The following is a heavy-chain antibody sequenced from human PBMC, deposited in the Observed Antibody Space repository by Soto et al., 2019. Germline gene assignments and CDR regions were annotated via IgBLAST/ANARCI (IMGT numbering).Heavy chain of an antibody. CDR2: FDPEDGET. D-gene: IGHD6-19*01. CDR1: GYTPTELS. V-gene: IGHV1-24*01. J-gene: IGHJ4*02. Sequence: GASVKVSCKVSGYTPTELSMHWVRQAPGKRLEWMGGFDPEDGETIYAQKFQGRVTMTEDTSTDTAYMELSSLRSEDTAVYYCATIGKQWLAPEAGYYFDYWGQGTLVTVSS. CDR3: ATIGKQWLAPEAGYYFDY.